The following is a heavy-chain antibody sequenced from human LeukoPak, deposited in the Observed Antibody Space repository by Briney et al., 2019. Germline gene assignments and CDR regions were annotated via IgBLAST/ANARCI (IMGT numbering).Heavy chain of an antibody. J-gene: IGHJ4*02. CDR3: ARAIGYDSSGYYYGTRAIHYYFDY. CDR2: TSYDGGSQ. V-gene: IGHV3-30*03. D-gene: IGHD3-22*01. Sequence: GGSLRLSCAASGFTFSSYGMHWVRQAPGKGLEWMAVTSYDGGSQYYADSVKGRFTISRDNSKNTLYLQMNSLRAEDTAVYYCARAIGYDSSGYYYGTRAIHYYFDYWGQGTLVTVSS. CDR1: GFTFSSYG.